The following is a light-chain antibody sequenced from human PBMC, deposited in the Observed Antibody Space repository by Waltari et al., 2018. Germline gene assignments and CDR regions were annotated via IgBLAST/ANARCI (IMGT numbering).Light chain of an antibody. CDR3: QQYGSSPRT. CDR2: AAS. J-gene: IGKJ2*01. CDR1: QSVSSY. Sequence: EIVLTQSPGTLSLSPGERATLSCRASQSVSSYLAWYQQRPGQAPRLLIYAASSRATGIPDKCSGSGSGTDFTLTISRVEPEDFAMYYCQQYGSSPRTFGQGTKLEI. V-gene: IGKV3-20*01.